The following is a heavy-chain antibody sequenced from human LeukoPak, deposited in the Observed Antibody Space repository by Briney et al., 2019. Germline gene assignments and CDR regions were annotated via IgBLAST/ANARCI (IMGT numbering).Heavy chain of an antibody. D-gene: IGHD6-13*01. Sequence: PGGSLRLSCAASGFTFSSYGMHWVRQAPGKGLEWVAVISYDGSNKYYADSVKGRFTISRDNSKNTLYLQMNSLRAEDTAVYYCARWNIAAPHYFDYWGQGTLVTVSS. V-gene: IGHV3-30*19. CDR1: GFTFSSYG. CDR3: ARWNIAAPHYFDY. J-gene: IGHJ4*02. CDR2: ISYDGSNK.